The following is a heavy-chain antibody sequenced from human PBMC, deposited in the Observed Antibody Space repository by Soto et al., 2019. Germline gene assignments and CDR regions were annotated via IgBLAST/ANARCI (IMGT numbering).Heavy chain of an antibody. V-gene: IGHV3-23*01. D-gene: IGHD6-19*01. CDR3: AKDRGGFAGGCESFDY. CDR1: GFTFAGYST. Sequence: GGSLRLSCAASGFTFAGYSTMSWVRQPPGKGLEGVSSISGSGGSTYYADSLEGRFTISRDNSKNTLYLQMNALSADDTAFYYCAKDRGGFAGGCESFDYWGQGALVTVSS. J-gene: IGHJ4*02. CDR2: ISGSGGST.